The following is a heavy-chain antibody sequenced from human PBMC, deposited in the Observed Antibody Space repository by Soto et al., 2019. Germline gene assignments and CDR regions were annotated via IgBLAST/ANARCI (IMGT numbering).Heavy chain of an antibody. CDR1: GFTFSSYG. CDR3: AKEGYDYVWGSYRYTPNFDY. CDR2: ISYDGSNK. V-gene: IGHV3-30*18. Sequence: GGSLRLSCAASGFTFSSYGMHWVRQAPGKGLEWVAVISYDGSNKYYADSVKGRFTISRDNSKNTLYLQMNSLRAEDTAVYYCAKEGYDYVWGSYRYTPNFDYWGQGTLVTVSS. D-gene: IGHD3-16*02. J-gene: IGHJ4*02.